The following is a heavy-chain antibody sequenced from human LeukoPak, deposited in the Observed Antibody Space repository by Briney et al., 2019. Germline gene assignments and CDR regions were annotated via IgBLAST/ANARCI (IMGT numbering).Heavy chain of an antibody. V-gene: IGHV6-1*01. D-gene: IGHD6-19*01. Sequence: SQTLSLTCAVSGDSVSSKNGAWNWIRQSPSRGLEWLGRTYYRSKWYNDYAESMEGRMTISQDTSKNRYSLHQNSVTPDDTAVYYCARDLGTTGWHTFDYWGQGTLVTVSS. J-gene: IGHJ4*02. CDR3: ARDLGTTGWHTFDY. CDR2: TYYRSKWYN. CDR1: GDSVSSKNGA.